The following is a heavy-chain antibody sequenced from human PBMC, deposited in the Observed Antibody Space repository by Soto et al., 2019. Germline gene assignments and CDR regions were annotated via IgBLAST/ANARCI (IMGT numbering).Heavy chain of an antibody. D-gene: IGHD6-19*01. Sequence: QVQLQESGPGLVKPSETLSLTCTVSGGSISSYYWSWIRQPPGKGLEWIGYIYYSGGTNYNPSLKSRVTISVDTSKNQFSLKLSSVTAADTAVYFCARHSPGYSSGLYYFDYWGQGTLVTVSS. CDR2: IYYSGGT. CDR1: GGSISSYY. V-gene: IGHV4-59*08. CDR3: ARHSPGYSSGLYYFDY. J-gene: IGHJ4*02.